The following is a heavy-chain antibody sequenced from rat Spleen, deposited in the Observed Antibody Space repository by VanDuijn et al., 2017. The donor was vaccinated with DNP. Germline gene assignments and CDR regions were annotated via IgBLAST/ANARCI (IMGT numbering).Heavy chain of an antibody. Sequence: EVQLVESGGGLVQPGRSLKLSCAASGFTFSDYYVAWVRQAPTKGLEWVAYISYDGSSTFYGDSVKGRFTISRDNAKNSQYLQMDSLRSEDTATYYCATSSYFGYDYGFAYWGQGVMVTVSS. V-gene: IGHV5-20*01. CDR1: GFTFSDYY. J-gene: IGHJ2*01. D-gene: IGHD1-7*01. CDR2: ISYDGSST. CDR3: ATSSYFGYDYGFAY.